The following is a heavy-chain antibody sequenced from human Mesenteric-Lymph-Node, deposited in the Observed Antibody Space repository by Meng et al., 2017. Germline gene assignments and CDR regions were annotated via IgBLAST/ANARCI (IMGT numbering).Heavy chain of an antibody. CDR1: GGSISSSSYY. Sequence: GSLRLSCTVSGGSISSSSYYWGWIRQPPGKGLEWIGSIYYSGSTYYNPSLKSRVTISVDTSKNQFSLKLSSVTAADTAVYYCARGLRVDYYDSSGPWGYWGQGTLVTVSS. CDR2: IYYSGST. CDR3: ARGLRVDYYDSSGPWGY. D-gene: IGHD3-22*01. J-gene: IGHJ4*02. V-gene: IGHV4-39*07.